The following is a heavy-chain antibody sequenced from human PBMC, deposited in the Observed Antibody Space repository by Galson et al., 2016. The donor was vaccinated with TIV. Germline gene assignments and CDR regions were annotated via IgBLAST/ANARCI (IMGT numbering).Heavy chain of an antibody. Sequence: ETLSLTCTVSSDSIINYYLSWIRQPPGKGLEWIGYISDSGRSNENPSLKSRVTISVDTYKKKISLKLKSVTAADTAMYYCARDLGLGAFDIWGQGTMVTVSS. J-gene: IGHJ3*02. V-gene: IGHV4-59*01. CDR1: SDSIINYY. D-gene: IGHD7-27*01. CDR2: ISDSGRS. CDR3: ARDLGLGAFDI.